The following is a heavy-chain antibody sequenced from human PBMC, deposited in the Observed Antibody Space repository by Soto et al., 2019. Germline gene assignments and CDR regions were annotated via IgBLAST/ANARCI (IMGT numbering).Heavy chain of an antibody. D-gene: IGHD6-13*01. CDR1: GFTFSSYA. CDR2: ISGSGGST. V-gene: IGHV3-23*01. CDR3: TTANSGSSSWYRDY. J-gene: IGHJ4*02. Sequence: GGSLRLSCAASGFTFSSYAMSWVRQAPGKGLEWVSAISGSGGSTYYADSVKGRFTISRDNSKNTLYLQMNSLKTEDTAVYYCTTANSGSSSWYRDYWGQGTLVTVSS.